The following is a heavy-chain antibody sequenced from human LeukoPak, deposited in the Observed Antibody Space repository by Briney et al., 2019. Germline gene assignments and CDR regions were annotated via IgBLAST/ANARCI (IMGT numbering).Heavy chain of an antibody. CDR3: AGAYYVGYSYGRNHDWYFDL. CDR2: ISSSSSYI. V-gene: IGHV3-21*01. Sequence: GGSLRLSCAASGFTFSSYSMNWVRQAPGKGLEWVSSISSSSSYIYYADSVKGRFTISRDNAENSLYLQMNSLRAEDTAVYYCAGAYYVGYSYGRNHDWYFDLWGRGTLVTVSS. CDR1: GFTFSSYS. J-gene: IGHJ2*01. D-gene: IGHD5-18*01.